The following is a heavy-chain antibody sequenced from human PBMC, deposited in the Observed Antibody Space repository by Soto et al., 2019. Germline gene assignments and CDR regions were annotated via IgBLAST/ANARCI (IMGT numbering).Heavy chain of an antibody. V-gene: IGHV3-23*01. CDR2: ISDSGRST. Sequence: GGSLRLSCAASGFTFSSYAMSWVRQAPGKGLECVSSISDSGRSTDYADSVKGRFTISRDNSKNTLYLQMNSLRAEDTAVYYCAKVMTAFAVDYFDYWGQGTLVTVPQ. J-gene: IGHJ4*02. CDR1: GFTFSSYA. CDR3: AKVMTAFAVDYFDY. D-gene: IGHD2-21*02.